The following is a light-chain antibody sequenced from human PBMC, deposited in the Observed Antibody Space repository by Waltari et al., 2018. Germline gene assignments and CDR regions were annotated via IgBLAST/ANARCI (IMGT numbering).Light chain of an antibody. CDR1: SSDIGGYKY. V-gene: IGLV2-8*01. CDR2: EVS. J-gene: IGLJ1*01. Sequence: QSALTQPPSASGSPGQSVTISRTGTSSDIGGYKYVSWYRQHPGKGPKLLIYEVSKRPSGVPNRFSGSKSGNTASLTVSGLQAEDETDYYCSSYAGSNNLVFGTGTKVTVL. CDR3: SSYAGSNNLV.